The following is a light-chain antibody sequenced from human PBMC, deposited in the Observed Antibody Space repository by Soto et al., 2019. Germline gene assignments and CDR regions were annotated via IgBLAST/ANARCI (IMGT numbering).Light chain of an antibody. CDR1: QSVSTN. CDR2: GAS. CDR3: QQYSSSPS. V-gene: IGKV3-15*01. Sequence: EIVMTRSASTLSVAPGERATISCRASQSVSTNLAWYQQKPGQVPSLLIYGASTRASGIPARFSGSGSGTELTLTIGSLQPEDFAVYYCQQYSSSPSFGQGTRLEIK. J-gene: IGKJ5*01.